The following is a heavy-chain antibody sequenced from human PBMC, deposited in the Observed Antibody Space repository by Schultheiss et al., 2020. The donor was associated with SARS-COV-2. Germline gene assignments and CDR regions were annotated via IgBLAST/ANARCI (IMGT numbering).Heavy chain of an antibody. CDR1: GYSISSGYY. V-gene: IGHV4-38-2*01. CDR2: IYHSGST. CDR3: ARGDSNYGY. J-gene: IGHJ4*02. Sequence: SETLSLTCAVSGYSISSGYYWGWIRQPPGKGLEWIGSIYHSGSTNYNPSLKSRVTISVDTSKNQFSLKLSSVTAADTAVYYCARGDSNYGYWGQGTLVTVSS. D-gene: IGHD4-11*01.